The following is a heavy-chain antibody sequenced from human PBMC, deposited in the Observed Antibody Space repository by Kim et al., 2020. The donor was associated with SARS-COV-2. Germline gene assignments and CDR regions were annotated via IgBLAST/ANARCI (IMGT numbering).Heavy chain of an antibody. D-gene: IGHD2-15*01. CDR3: AKDPTGPVVVAAVWFDP. CDR2: ISGSGGST. CDR1: GFTFSSYA. Sequence: GGSLRLSCAASGFTFSSYAMSWVRQAPGKGLEWVSAISGSGGSTYYADSVKGRFTISRDNSKNTLYLQMNSLRAEDTAVYYCAKDPTGPVVVAAVWFDPWGQGTLVTVSS. J-gene: IGHJ5*02. V-gene: IGHV3-23*01.